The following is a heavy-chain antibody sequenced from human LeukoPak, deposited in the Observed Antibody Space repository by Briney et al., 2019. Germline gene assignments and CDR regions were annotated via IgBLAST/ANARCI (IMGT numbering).Heavy chain of an antibody. V-gene: IGHV4-59*08. D-gene: IGHD3-22*01. CDR2: IYYSGST. CDR3: ARLGDSSGYYYSDWFDP. J-gene: IGHJ5*02. Sequence: PSETLSLTCTVSGGSISSYYWSWIRQPPGKGLEWIGYIYYSGSTNYNPSLKSRVTISVDTSKNQFSLKLSSVTAADTAVYYCARLGDSSGYYYSDWFDPWGRGTLVTVSS. CDR1: GGSISSYY.